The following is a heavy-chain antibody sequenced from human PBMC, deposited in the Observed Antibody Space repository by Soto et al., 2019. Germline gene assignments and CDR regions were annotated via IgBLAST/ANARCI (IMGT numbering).Heavy chain of an antibody. V-gene: IGHV3-49*03. CDR3: TREYSSSSVWFDP. CDR2: IRSKAYGGTT. J-gene: IGHJ5*02. Sequence: PGGSLRLSCTASGFTFGDYAMSWFRQAPGKGLEWVGFIRSKAYGGTTEYAASVKGRFTISRDDSKSIAYLQMNSLKTEDTAVYYCTREYSSSSVWFDPWGQGTLVTVSS. D-gene: IGHD6-6*01. CDR1: GFTFGDYA.